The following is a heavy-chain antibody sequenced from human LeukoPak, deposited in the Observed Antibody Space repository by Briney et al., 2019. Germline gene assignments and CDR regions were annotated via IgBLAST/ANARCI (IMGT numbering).Heavy chain of an antibody. J-gene: IGHJ4*02. CDR1: GFNFISAW. Sequence: GGSLRLSCAASGFNFISAWMSWVRQAPGEGLEWAGRIKSKTDGGTTDYAAPVKGRFSISRDDSKNTVYLEMNSLKTEDTAVYYCTTGHSVWGQGTLVTVSS. CDR2: IKSKTDGGTT. CDR3: TTGHSV. V-gene: IGHV3-15*01. D-gene: IGHD3-10*01.